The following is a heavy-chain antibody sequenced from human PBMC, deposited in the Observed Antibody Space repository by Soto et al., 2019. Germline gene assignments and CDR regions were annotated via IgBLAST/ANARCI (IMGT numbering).Heavy chain of an antibody. CDR1: GGSISSYY. CDR3: ARDTRTGWLRY. J-gene: IGHJ4*02. Sequence: PSETLSLTCTVSGGSISSYYWSWIRQPPGKGLEWIGYIYYSGSTNYNPSLKSRVTISVDTSKNQFSLKLSSVTAADTAVYYCARDTRTGWLRYWGQGTLVTVSS. D-gene: IGHD5-12*01. V-gene: IGHV4-59*01. CDR2: IYYSGST.